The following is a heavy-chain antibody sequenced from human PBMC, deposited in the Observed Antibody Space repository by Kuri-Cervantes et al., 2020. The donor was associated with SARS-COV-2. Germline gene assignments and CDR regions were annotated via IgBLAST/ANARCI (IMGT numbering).Heavy chain of an antibody. CDR2: INHSGST. CDR3: ARVRGSHYYYYYMDV. J-gene: IGHJ6*03. D-gene: IGHD6-13*01. Sequence: GSLRLSCAASGFTFSSYSMNWIRQPPGKGLEWIGEINHSGSTNYNPSLKSRVTISVDTSKNQFSLKLSSVTAAYTAVYYCARVRGSHYYYYYMDVWGKGTTVTVSS. CDR1: GFTFSSYS. V-gene: IGHV4-34*01.